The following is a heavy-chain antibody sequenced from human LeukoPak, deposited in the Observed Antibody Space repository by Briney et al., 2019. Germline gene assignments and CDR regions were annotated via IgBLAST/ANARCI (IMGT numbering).Heavy chain of an antibody. D-gene: IGHD3-16*01. CDR3: ARELRTFDS. CDR2: IKHNGDEL. V-gene: IGHV3-7*01. CDR1: GFNFTYYA. J-gene: IGHJ4*02. Sequence: GGSLRLSCIGSGFNFTYYAIYWVRQAPGKGLEWVANIKHNGDELNYVDSVEDRFTISRDNAKNSLYLHMTSLRAEDTAVYYCARELRTFDSWGQGTLVTVSS.